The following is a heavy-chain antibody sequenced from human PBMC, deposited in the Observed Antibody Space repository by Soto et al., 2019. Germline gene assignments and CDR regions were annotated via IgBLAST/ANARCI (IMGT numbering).Heavy chain of an antibody. Sequence: PGGSLRLSCAASGFTFSSYGMHWVRQAPGKGLEWVAVTSYDGSNKYYADSVKGRFTISRDNSKNTLYLQMNSLRAEDTAVYYCAKEEEGYSYGYSDYYYGMDVWGQGTTVTVSS. CDR1: GFTFSSYG. CDR3: AKEEEGYSYGYSDYYYGMDV. V-gene: IGHV3-30*18. J-gene: IGHJ6*02. CDR2: TSYDGSNK. D-gene: IGHD5-18*01.